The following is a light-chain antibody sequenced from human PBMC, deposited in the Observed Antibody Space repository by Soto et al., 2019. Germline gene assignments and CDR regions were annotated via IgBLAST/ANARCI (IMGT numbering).Light chain of an antibody. V-gene: IGLV2-14*01. Sequence: QSFLTQPASLSGSPWQSSTISSPGARSAVGGYNYVSWYQQHPGKAPKLMIYDVSNRPSGVSNRFSGSKSGNTASLTISGLQAGDEADYYCSSYTSSSTYVFGTGTKVTVL. CDR2: DVS. CDR3: SSYTSSSTYV. J-gene: IGLJ1*01. CDR1: RSAVGGYNY.